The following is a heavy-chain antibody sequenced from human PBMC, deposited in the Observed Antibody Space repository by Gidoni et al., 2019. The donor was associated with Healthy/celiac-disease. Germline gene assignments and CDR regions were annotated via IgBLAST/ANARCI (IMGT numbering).Heavy chain of an antibody. Sequence: QLQLQESGPGLVKPSETLSLTCTVSGGSISSSSYYSGWIRQPPGKGLEWIGSIYYSGSTYYNPSLKSRVTISVDTSKNQFSLKLSSVTAADTAVYYCARPYYDILTGPYYYYYYMDVWGKGTTVTVSS. V-gene: IGHV4-39*01. J-gene: IGHJ6*03. CDR2: IYYSGST. D-gene: IGHD3-9*01. CDR1: GGSISSSSYY. CDR3: ARPYYDILTGPYYYYYYMDV.